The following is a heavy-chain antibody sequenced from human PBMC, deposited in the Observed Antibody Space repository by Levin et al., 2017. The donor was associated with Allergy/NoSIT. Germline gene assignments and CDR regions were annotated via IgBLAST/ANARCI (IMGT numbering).Heavy chain of an antibody. V-gene: IGHV1-69*13. D-gene: IGHD5-12*01. CDR1: GGTFSSYA. CDR2: IIPIFGTA. Sequence: SVKVSCKASGGTFSSYAISWVRQAPGQGLEWMGGIIPIFGTANYAQKFQGRVTITADESTSTAYMELSSLRSEDTAVYYCARSGEVDVDIVAIWGMDVWGQGTTVTVSS. CDR3: ARSGEVDVDIVAIWGMDV. J-gene: IGHJ6*02.